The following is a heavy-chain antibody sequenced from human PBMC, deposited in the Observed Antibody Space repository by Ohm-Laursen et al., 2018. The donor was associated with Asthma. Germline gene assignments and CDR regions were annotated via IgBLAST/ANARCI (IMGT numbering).Heavy chain of an antibody. CDR2: ISYDGSNK. CDR1: GFTFSSYG. D-gene: IGHD6-19*01. V-gene: IGHV3-30*03. J-gene: IGHJ6*02. Sequence: SLRLSCAASGFTFSSYGMHWVRQAPGKGLEWVAVISYDGSNKYYADSVKGRFTISRDNSKNTLYLQMNSLRAEDTAVYYCARDFWSVAGTYVSWENYYYYGMDVWGQGTTVTVSS. CDR3: ARDFWSVAGTYVSWENYYYYGMDV.